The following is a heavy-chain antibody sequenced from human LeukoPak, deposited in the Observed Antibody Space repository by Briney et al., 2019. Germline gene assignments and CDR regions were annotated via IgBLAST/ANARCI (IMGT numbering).Heavy chain of an antibody. D-gene: IGHD2/OR15-2a*01. J-gene: IGHJ4*02. V-gene: IGHV3-15*01. CDR1: GFSFMNAW. CDR3: TTFYHEYSPY. Sequence: GGSLRLSCAASGFSFMNAWMIWVRQAPGKGLEWVGRIKSNADGGTPDYAAPARGRFTISRDDSKNTLYLQMNSLKTEDTAVYYCTTFYHEYSPYWGRGTLVTDSS. CDR2: IKSNADGGTP.